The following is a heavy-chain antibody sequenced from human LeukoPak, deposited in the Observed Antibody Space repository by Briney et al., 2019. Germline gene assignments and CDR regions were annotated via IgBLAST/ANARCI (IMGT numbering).Heavy chain of an antibody. CDR1: GGPVSSDY. CDR3: ARHPFSSPFDY. J-gene: IGHJ4*02. V-gene: IGHV4-59*08. CDR2: IDHTGNS. Sequence: QASETLSLTCTVSGGPVSSDYWSWIRQPPGKGLEWIGYIDHTGNSDYNPSLKSRATISLDTSKNQFSLKLTSVTAADTAVYFCARHPFSSPFDYWGQGTLVTVSS.